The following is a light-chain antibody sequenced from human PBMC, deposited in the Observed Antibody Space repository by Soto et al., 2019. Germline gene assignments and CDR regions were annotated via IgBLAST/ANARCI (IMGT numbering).Light chain of an antibody. J-gene: IGKJ5*01. CDR2: AAS. CDR1: QSISSY. V-gene: IGKV1-39*01. Sequence: DIQMTQSPSSLSASLGDRVTITCLASQSISSYLNWYQQKPGKAPKLLIYAASSLQSGVPSRFSGSGYGTDFTLTISSLQPEDFATYYCQKSYSTPINFGQGTRLEIK. CDR3: QKSYSTPIN.